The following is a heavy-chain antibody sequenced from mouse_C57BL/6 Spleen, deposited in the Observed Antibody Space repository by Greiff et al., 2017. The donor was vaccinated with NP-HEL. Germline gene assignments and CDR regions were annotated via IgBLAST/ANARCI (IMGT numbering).Heavy chain of an antibody. Sequence: QVQLQQSGAELVKPGASVKISCKASGYAFSSYWMNWVKQRPGKGLEWIGQIYPGDGDTNYNGKFKGKATLTADKSSSTAYMQLSSLTSEDSAVYFCARSGNWDPYYFDYWGQGTTLTVSS. V-gene: IGHV1-80*01. CDR2: IYPGDGDT. CDR1: GYAFSSYW. J-gene: IGHJ2*01. D-gene: IGHD4-1*01. CDR3: ARSGNWDPYYFDY.